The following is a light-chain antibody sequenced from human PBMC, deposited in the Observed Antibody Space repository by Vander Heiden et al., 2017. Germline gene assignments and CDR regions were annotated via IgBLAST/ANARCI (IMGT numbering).Light chain of an antibody. V-gene: IGLV3-21*02. J-gene: IGLJ2*01. Sequence: SYELTQPTSVSVAQGQTARITCGGYNIGSKSVHWYQQKPGQAPVLVVYDDSDRPSGIPERFAGSNSGTTATLTISRVEAGDEADYYCQVWDGSRDHVVFGGGTKLTVL. CDR2: DDS. CDR1: NIGSKS. CDR3: QVWDGSRDHVV.